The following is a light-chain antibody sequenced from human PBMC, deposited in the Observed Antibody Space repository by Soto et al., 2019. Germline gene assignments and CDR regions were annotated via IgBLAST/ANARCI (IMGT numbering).Light chain of an antibody. CDR2: GAS. CDR3: QHYNNWPLT. Sequence: EIVMTQSPATLSVSPGERATLSCRASQSVSSNLAWYQQKPGQAPRLLIYGASTRATGIPARFSGSGSGTEFTLTISSLQSEDFAVYYCQHYNNWPLTFGAGTKVDI. CDR1: QSVSSN. J-gene: IGKJ4*01. V-gene: IGKV3-15*01.